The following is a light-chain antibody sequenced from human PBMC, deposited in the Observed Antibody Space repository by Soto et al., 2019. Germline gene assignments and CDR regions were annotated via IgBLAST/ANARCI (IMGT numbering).Light chain of an antibody. CDR1: QSVSSF. V-gene: IGKV3-20*01. CDR3: QQYGTSPFI. CDR2: GAS. J-gene: IGKJ4*01. Sequence: EIVLTQSPATLSLSPGERATLSCRASQSVSSFLAWYQQRPGQAPRLLIYGASIRVTGVPDRFSGSGSGTDFTLTVSRLEPEDFAVYHCQQYGTSPFIFGRGTKVEIK.